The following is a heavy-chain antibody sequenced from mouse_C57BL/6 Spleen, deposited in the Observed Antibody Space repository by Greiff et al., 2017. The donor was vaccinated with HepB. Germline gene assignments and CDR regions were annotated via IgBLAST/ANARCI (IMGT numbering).Heavy chain of an antibody. CDR3: TTSYYYGSSYRYFDV. J-gene: IGHJ1*03. D-gene: IGHD1-1*01. CDR2: IDPENGDT. CDR1: GFNIKDDY. V-gene: IGHV14-4*01. Sequence: VQLQQSGAELVRPGASVKLSCTASGFNIKDDYMHWVKQRPEQGLEWIGWIDPENGDTEYASKFQGKATITADTSSNTAYLPLSSLTSEDTAVYYCTTSYYYGSSYRYFDVWGTGTTVTVSS.